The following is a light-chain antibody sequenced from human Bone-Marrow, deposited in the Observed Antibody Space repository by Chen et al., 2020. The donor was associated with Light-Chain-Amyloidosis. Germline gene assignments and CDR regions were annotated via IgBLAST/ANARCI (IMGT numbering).Light chain of an antibody. V-gene: IGKV3-11*01. CDR1: QSLSTF. CDR2: DAS. CDR3: QQRSIWPPCP. Sequence: EVVLTQSPATLSLSPGERATLSCRASQSLSTFLAWYQHKPGQAPRLLIYDASTRATGIPARFSGSGSGTDFTVAIGSLEPVDCAVYYWQQRSIWPPCPFGLGTRREIK. J-gene: IGKJ5*01.